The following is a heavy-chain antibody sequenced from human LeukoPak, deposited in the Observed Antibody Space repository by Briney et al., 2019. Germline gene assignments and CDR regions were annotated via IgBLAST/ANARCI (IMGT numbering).Heavy chain of an antibody. J-gene: IGHJ6*04. Sequence: SETLSLTCAVSGYSISSGYYWGWIRQPPGKGLEWIGSIYHSGSTYYNPSLKSRVTISVDTSKNQFSLKLSSVTAADTDVYYCAREGGGYCSGGSCPYGMDVWGKGTTVTVSS. CDR3: AREGGGYCSGGSCPYGMDV. CDR2: IYHSGST. D-gene: IGHD2-15*01. V-gene: IGHV4-38-2*01. CDR1: GYSISSGYY.